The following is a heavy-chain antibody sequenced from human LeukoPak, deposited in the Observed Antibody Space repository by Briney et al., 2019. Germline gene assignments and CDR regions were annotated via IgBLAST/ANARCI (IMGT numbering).Heavy chain of an antibody. V-gene: IGHV4-59*08. Sequence: SETLSLTCTVSGGSMNSYYWTSIRQPPGKGLEWIGYIYYSGSTDYNPSLKSRVTISVDTSKNQFSLKLSSVTTADTAVYFCARAASRYNWFDPWGQGTLVTVSS. CDR2: IYYSGST. CDR1: GGSMNSYY. J-gene: IGHJ5*02. CDR3: ARAASRYNWFDP.